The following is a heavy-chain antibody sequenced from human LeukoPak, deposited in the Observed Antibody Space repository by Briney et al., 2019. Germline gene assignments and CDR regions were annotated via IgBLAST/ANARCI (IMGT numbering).Heavy chain of an antibody. V-gene: IGHV1-2*02. Sequence: ASVKVSCKASGYTFTGYYMHWVRQAPGQGLEWMGWINPNSGGTNYAQKFQGRVTMTRDTSISTAYMELTRLGSDDTAVYYCAREGDGLLSEDFDYWGQGTLVTVSS. J-gene: IGHJ4*02. CDR3: AREGDGLLSEDFDY. D-gene: IGHD2-15*01. CDR2: INPNSGGT. CDR1: GYTFTGYY.